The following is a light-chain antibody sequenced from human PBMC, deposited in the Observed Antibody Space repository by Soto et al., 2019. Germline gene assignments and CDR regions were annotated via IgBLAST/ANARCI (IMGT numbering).Light chain of an antibody. V-gene: IGLV2-23*02. CDR2: EVS. J-gene: IGLJ2*01. CDR3: CSYAGSSTGV. Sequence: QSALTQPASVSGSPGQSITISCTGTSCDVGSYNLVSWYQQHPGKAPKLMIYEVSKRPSGVSNRFSGSKSGNTASLTISGLQAEDEADYYCCSYAGSSTGVFGGGTKLTVL. CDR1: SCDVGSYNL.